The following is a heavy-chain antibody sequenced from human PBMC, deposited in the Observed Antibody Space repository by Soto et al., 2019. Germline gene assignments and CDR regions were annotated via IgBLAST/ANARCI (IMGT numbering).Heavy chain of an antibody. Sequence: EVQLVESGGGLVQPGGSLRLSCAASGFTFSTYSMNWVRQAPGKGLEWVSYISSSSSTIYYADSVKGRFTISRDNAKNSLYLEMNRLRARGTAGLYWARDRSAPPDNVVVAAAIPPAYFDYWGQGTLVTVSS. J-gene: IGHJ4*02. D-gene: IGHD2-15*01. V-gene: IGHV3-48*01. CDR2: ISSSSSTI. CDR1: GFTFSTYS. CDR3: ARDRSAPPDNVVVAAAIPPAYFDY.